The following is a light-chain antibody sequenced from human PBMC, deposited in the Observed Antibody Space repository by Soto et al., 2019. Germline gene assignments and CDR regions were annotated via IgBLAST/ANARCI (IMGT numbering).Light chain of an antibody. Sequence: QSALTRHRSVSGSPGQSVTISCTGTSSDVGGYNYVSWYQQHPGKAPKVMIYDVSGRPSGVPDRFSGSKSGNTASLTISGLQAEDDADYYCCSYAGSPRYVFGTGTKLTVL. CDR3: CSYAGSPRYV. CDR2: DVS. CDR1: SSDVGGYNY. V-gene: IGLV2-11*01. J-gene: IGLJ1*01.